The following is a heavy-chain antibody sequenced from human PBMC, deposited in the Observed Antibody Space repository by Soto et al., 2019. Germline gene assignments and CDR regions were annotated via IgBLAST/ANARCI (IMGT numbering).Heavy chain of an antibody. CDR1: GYTLTELS. J-gene: IGHJ5*02. V-gene: IGHV1-24*01. D-gene: IGHD3-16*01. Sequence: GAPVKVSCKVSGYTLTELSMHWVRQAPGKGLEWMGGFDPEDGETIYAQKFQGRVTMTEDTSTDTAYMELSSLRSEDTAVYYCARSSGGVFGIIIEGTNWFAPWGQGTLVTVSS. CDR3: ARSSGGVFGIIIEGTNWFAP. CDR2: FDPEDGET.